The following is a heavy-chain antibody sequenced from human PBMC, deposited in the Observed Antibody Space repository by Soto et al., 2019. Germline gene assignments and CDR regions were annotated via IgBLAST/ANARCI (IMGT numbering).Heavy chain of an antibody. J-gene: IGHJ6*02. Sequence: PGESLKISCKGSGYSFTSYWISWVRQMPGKGLEWMGRIDPSDSYTNYSPSFQGHVTISADKSISTAYLQWSSLKASDTAMYYCARVRRDSSTWGWRGMDGWGQGTTVTVSS. CDR2: IDPSDSYT. CDR3: ARVRRDSSTWGWRGMDG. V-gene: IGHV5-10-1*01. D-gene: IGHD6-19*01. CDR1: GYSFTSYW.